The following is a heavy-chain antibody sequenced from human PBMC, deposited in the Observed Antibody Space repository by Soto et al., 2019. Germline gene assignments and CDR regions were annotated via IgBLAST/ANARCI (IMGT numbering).Heavy chain of an antibody. CDR2: IFAGGRT. CDR3: ARERIAAGGTHDAIDI. J-gene: IGHJ3*02. CDR1: GLSVSTNS. Sequence: EVQLVESGGALFQPGGSLGLSCAASGLSVSTNSMTWVRQVPGKGLVWVYLIFAGGRTYYADSVKGRFTISRDNSKNTLYLQMNSLSAEDTGVYYCARERIAAGGTHDAIDIWGQGTMVTVSS. D-gene: IGHD6-13*01. V-gene: IGHV3-53*01.